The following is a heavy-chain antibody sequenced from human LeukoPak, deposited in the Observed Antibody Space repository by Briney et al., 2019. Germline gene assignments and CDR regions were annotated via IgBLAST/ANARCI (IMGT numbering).Heavy chain of an antibody. Sequence: GGSLRLSCAASGFTFSSYSMNWVRQAPGKGLEWVSSISSSSSYIYYADSVKGRFTISRDNAKNSLYLQMNSLRAEDTAVYYCAREEQQLSHFDYWGQGTLVNVSS. J-gene: IGHJ4*02. CDR1: GFTFSSYS. D-gene: IGHD6-13*01. CDR2: ISSSSSYI. V-gene: IGHV3-21*01. CDR3: AREEQQLSHFDY.